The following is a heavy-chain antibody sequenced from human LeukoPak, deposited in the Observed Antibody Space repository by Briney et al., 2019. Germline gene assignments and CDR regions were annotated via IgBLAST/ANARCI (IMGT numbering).Heavy chain of an antibody. Sequence: ASVKVSCKASGGTFSSYAISWVRQAPGQGLEWMGRIIPIFGIANYAQKFQGRVTITADKSTSTAYMELSSLRSEDTAVYYCAACSGGSCYIVYWGQGTLVTVSS. CDR2: IIPIFGIA. D-gene: IGHD2-15*01. J-gene: IGHJ4*02. V-gene: IGHV1-69*04. CDR1: GGTFSSYA. CDR3: AACSGGSCYIVY.